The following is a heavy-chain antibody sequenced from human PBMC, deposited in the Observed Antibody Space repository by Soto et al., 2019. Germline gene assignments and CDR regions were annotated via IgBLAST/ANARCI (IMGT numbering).Heavy chain of an antibody. CDR1: GGTFSSYA. V-gene: IGHV1-69*01. CDR2: IIPIFGTA. D-gene: IGHD6-6*01. J-gene: IGHJ6*02. CDR3: ARARYSSSSTYYYYYGMDV. Sequence: QVQLVQSGAEVKKPGSSVKVSCKASGGTFSSYAISWVRQAPGQGLEWMGGIIPIFGTANYAQKFQGRVTITADESTSTAYMELSSLRSEDTAVYYYARARYSSSSTYYYYYGMDVWGQGTTVTVSS.